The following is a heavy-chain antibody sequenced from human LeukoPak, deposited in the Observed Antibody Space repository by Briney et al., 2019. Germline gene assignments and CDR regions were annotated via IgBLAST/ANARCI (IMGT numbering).Heavy chain of an antibody. CDR2: TYYRSKWYN. CDR1: GDSVSSNSAA. V-gene: IGHV6-1*01. J-gene: IGHJ4*02. Sequence: SQTLSLTCAISGDSVSSNSAAWNWIRQSPSRGLEWLGRTYYRSKWYNDYAVSVKSRIIINPDTSKSQFSLQLKSVTPEDTAVYYCARGWQRSGDFEYWGQGTLVTVSS. CDR3: ARGWQRSGDFEY. D-gene: IGHD3-10*01.